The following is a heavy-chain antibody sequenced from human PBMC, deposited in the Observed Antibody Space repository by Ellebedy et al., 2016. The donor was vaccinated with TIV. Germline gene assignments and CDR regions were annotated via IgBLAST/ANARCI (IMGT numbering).Heavy chain of an antibody. CDR1: GFTFSGYA. CDR3: ASDPWGVGPAFDI. J-gene: IGHJ3*02. V-gene: IGHV3-23*01. D-gene: IGHD1-26*01. CDR2: ITNSGTST. Sequence: GESLKIFCAASGFTFSGYAMSWVRQAPGKGLEWISAITNSGTSTYYADSVKGRFTISRDNSKNTLYLQVDSLRAEDTAIYYCASDPWGVGPAFDIWGQGTMVTVSS.